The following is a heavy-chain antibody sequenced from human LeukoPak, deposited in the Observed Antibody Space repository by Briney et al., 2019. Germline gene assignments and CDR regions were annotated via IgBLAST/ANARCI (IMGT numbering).Heavy chain of an antibody. CDR3: AKDSMVRGVPSYVAPQLNWFDP. Sequence: QSGGSLRLSCAASGFTVSSNYMSWVRQAPGKGLEWVSVIYSGGSTYYADSVKGRFTISRDNSKNTLYLQMNSLRAEDTAVYYCAKDSMVRGVPSYVAPQLNWFDPWGQGTLVTVSS. J-gene: IGHJ5*02. D-gene: IGHD3-10*01. V-gene: IGHV3-53*01. CDR2: IYSGGST. CDR1: GFTVSSNY.